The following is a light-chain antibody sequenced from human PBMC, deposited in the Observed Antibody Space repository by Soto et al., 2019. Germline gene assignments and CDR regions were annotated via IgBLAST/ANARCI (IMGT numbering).Light chain of an antibody. CDR1: SGHSNYA. CDR2: LNNDGSH. J-gene: IGLJ2*01. V-gene: IGLV4-69*01. CDR3: QTWDTGISVV. Sequence: QSVLTQSPSASASLGASVKPTCTLSSGHSNYAIAWHQQQPEKGPRYLMKLNNDGSHSKGDGIPDRFSGSSSGAERYLTISSLQSEDESDYYCQTWDTGISVVFGGGTKLTVL.